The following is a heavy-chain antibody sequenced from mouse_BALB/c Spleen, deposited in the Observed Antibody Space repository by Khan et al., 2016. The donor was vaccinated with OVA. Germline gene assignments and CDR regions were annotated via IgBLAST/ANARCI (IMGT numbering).Heavy chain of an antibody. CDR3: ARVGNYGYFDV. D-gene: IGHD2-1*01. V-gene: IGHV9-3-1*01. CDR2: INTYTGEP. J-gene: IGHJ1*01. Sequence: QIQLVQSGPELKKPGETVKISCKASGYTFTNYGMTWVKQAPGKGLKWMGWINTYTGEPTYADDFKGRFAFSLETSATTASLQLNNLKNEDSATFFGARVGNYGYFDVWGAGTTVTVSS. CDR1: GYTFTNYG.